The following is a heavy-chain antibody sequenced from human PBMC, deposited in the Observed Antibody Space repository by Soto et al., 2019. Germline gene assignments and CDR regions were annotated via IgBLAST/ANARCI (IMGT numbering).Heavy chain of an antibody. J-gene: IGHJ6*02. CDR1: GFTFSSYG. Sequence: QVQLVESGGGVVQPGRSLRLSCAASGFTFSSYGMHGVRQAPGKGLEWGAVIWYDGSNKYYADSVKGRFTISRDNSKNTLYLQMNSLRAEDTAVYYCARDSCSSTSCYYYGMDVWGQGTTVTVSS. V-gene: IGHV3-33*01. CDR3: ARDSCSSTSCYYYGMDV. D-gene: IGHD2-2*01. CDR2: IWYDGSNK.